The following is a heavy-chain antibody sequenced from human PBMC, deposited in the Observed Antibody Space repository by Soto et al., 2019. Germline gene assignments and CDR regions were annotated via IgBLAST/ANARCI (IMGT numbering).Heavy chain of an antibody. CDR1: GFTFSDYY. D-gene: IGHD2-2*01. CDR3: ARGHLGYCSSTSCYVRGGWFDP. V-gene: IGHV3-11*01. Sequence: QVQLVESGGGLVKPGGSLRLSCAASGFTFSDYYMSWIRQAPGKGLEWVSYISSSGSTIYYADSVKGRFTISRDNAKKSLYLQMNSLRAEDTAVYYCARGHLGYCSSTSCYVRGGWFDPWGQGTLVTVSS. CDR2: ISSSGSTI. J-gene: IGHJ5*02.